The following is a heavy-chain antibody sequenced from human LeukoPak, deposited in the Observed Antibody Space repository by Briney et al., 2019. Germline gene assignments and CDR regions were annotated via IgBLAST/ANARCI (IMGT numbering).Heavy chain of an antibody. CDR3: ARVYDSSGYSIDY. D-gene: IGHD3-22*01. J-gene: IGHJ4*02. Sequence: SETLSLTCAVSGGSISSYYWSWIRQPPGKGLEWIGYIYYSGNTNYNPSLKSRVTISVDTSKNQFSLKLSSVTAADTAVYYCARVYDSSGYSIDYWGQGTLVTVSS. CDR2: IYYSGNT. V-gene: IGHV4-59*01. CDR1: GGSISSYY.